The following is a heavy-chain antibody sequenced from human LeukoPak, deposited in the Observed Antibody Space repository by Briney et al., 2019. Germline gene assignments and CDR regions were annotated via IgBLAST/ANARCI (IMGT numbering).Heavy chain of an antibody. Sequence: PGGSLRLSCAASGFTFSDYYMSWIRQAPGKGLEWVSYISSSGSTIYYADSVKGRFTISRDNAKNSLYLQMNSLRAEDTAVYYCARDHYDFWSGYYRRGIDYWGQGTLVTVSS. CDR2: ISSSGSTI. D-gene: IGHD3-3*01. CDR3: ARDHYDFWSGYYRRGIDY. CDR1: GFTFSDYY. V-gene: IGHV3-11*01. J-gene: IGHJ4*02.